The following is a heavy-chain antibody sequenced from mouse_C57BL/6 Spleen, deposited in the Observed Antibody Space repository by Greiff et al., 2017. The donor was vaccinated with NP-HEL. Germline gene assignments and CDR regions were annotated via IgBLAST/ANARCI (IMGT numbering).Heavy chain of an antibody. J-gene: IGHJ1*03. CDR3: ARGEITPYWYFDV. V-gene: IGHV1-64*01. CDR1: GYTFTSYW. D-gene: IGHD2-4*01. Sequence: QVQLQQSGAELVKPGASVKLSCKASGYTFTSYWMHWVKQRPGQGLEWIGMIHPNSGSTNYNEKFKSKATLTVDKSSSTAYMQLISLTSEDSAVYYCARGEITPYWYFDVWGTGTTVTVSS. CDR2: IHPNSGST.